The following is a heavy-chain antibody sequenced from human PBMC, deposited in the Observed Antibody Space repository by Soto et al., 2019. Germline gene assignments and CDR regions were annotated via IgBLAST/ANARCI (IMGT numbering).Heavy chain of an antibody. V-gene: IGHV1-46*01. CDR1: GYTFTSYY. Sequence: QVQLVQSGAEVKKPGASVRVSCKASGYTFTSYYMHWVRQAPGQGLEWMGMINPSGGSTSYAQKFQGRVTMTRDTSTSTVYMELSSLRSEDTAVYYCALVNSIGAAGTGTDNYRDYWGQGTLITVSS. CDR2: INPSGGST. D-gene: IGHD6-13*01. J-gene: IGHJ4*02. CDR3: ALVNSIGAAGTGTDNYRDY.